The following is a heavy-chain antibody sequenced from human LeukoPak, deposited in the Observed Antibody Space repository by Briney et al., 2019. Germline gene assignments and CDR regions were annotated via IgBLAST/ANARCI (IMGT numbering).Heavy chain of an antibody. J-gene: IGHJ6*03. CDR3: ARDKSDCSSTSCYYYYYYMDV. CDR2: INYSGST. D-gene: IGHD2-2*01. CDR1: GGSISSYY. Sequence: SETLSLTCTVSGGSISSYYWSWIRQPPGKGLEWIGYINYSGSTNYNPSLKSRVTISVDTSKNQFSLKLSSVTAADTAVYYCARDKSDCSSTSCYYYYYYMDVWGKGTTVTVSS. V-gene: IGHV4-59*01.